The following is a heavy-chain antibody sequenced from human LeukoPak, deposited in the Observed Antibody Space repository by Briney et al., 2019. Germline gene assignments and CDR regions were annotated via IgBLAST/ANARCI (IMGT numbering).Heavy chain of an antibody. Sequence: VASVKVSCKVSGGTFRSYGISWVRQAPGQGLEWMGWISVGRGDSKCSQEFQGRVTLTRDTSATTAYLEVSSLRPEDMAVYYCARERGIRDAFDFWGQGTMVTVSS. CDR3: ARERGIRDAFDF. CDR2: ISVGRGDS. J-gene: IGHJ3*01. CDR1: GGTFRSYG. V-gene: IGHV1-3*03. D-gene: IGHD1-14*01.